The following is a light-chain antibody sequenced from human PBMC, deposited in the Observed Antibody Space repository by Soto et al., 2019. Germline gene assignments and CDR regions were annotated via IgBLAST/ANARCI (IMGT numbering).Light chain of an antibody. CDR1: QSVSDNY. J-gene: IGKJ1*01. Sequence: EIMLTQSPGTLSLSPGEGATLSCRASQSVSDNYLAWYQQKPGQAPRLVIYGASSRATGIPDRFSGSGSGTDFPLAISRLEPEDFAVYYCQQYGRSPPWTFGQGTKVEIK. CDR3: QQYGRSPPWT. V-gene: IGKV3-20*01. CDR2: GAS.